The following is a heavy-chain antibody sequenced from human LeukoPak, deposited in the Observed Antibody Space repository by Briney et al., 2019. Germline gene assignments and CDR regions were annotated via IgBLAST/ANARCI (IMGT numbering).Heavy chain of an antibody. CDR3: ARAPTVTTTFDY. D-gene: IGHD4-17*01. CDR2: LYSGGTT. J-gene: IGHJ4*02. V-gene: IGHV3-66*01. CDR1: GITVSSNY. Sequence: GGSLRLSCAASGITVSSNYMSWVRQAPGRGLEWVSILYSGGTTYYADSVKGRFTISRDNSKNTLYLQMNSLRAEDTAVYYCARAPTVTTTFDYWGQGTLVTVSS.